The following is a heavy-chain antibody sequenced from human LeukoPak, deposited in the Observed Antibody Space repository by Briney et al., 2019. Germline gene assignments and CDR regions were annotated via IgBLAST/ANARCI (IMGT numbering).Heavy chain of an antibody. CDR3: VRDDSSHFDY. CDR2: INRDGSST. V-gene: IGHV3-74*01. J-gene: IGHJ4*02. Sequence: GGSLRLSCAASGFTFRSYWMHWVRQAPGKGLVWVSRINRDGSSTNYADSVKGRFTTSRDNAKNTLYLQMNSLRAEDTAVYYCVRDDSSHFDYWGQGALVTVSS. CDR1: GFTFRSYW. D-gene: IGHD6-13*01.